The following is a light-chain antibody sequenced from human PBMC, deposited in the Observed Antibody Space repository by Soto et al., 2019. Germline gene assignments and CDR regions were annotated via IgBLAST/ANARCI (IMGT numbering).Light chain of an antibody. CDR3: QQYYSYLGA. CDR2: AAS. J-gene: IGKJ1*01. CDR1: QGISSY. V-gene: IGKV1-8*01. Sequence: ALRMTQSPSSLSASTGDRVTITCRASQGISSYLAWYQQKPGKAPKLLIYAASTLQSGVPSRFSGSGSGTDLTITISCLQSEDFETYYGQQYYSYLGAFGQGTKVDIK.